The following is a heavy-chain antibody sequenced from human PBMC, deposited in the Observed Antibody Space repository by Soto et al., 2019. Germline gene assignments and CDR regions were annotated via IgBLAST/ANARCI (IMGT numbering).Heavy chain of an antibody. J-gene: IGHJ4*02. CDR3: ARYRREAVAGYTLDN. D-gene: IGHD6-13*01. CDR1: GGSISSSY. CDR2: IYYTGST. V-gene: IGHV4-59*01. Sequence: PSETLSLTCTVSGGSISSSYWSWIRQPPGKGLECIGYIYYTGSTNYNPSLKSRVTMSVDMSKNQFSLKLSSVTAADTAVYYCARYRREAVAGYTLDNWGQGILVTVSS.